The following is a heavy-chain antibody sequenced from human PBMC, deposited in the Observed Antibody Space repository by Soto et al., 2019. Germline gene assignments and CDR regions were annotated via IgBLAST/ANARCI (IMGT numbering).Heavy chain of an antibody. V-gene: IGHV3-30-3*01. J-gene: IGHJ4*02. CDR1: GFTFSSYA. CDR2: ISYDGSNK. D-gene: IGHD3-10*01. Sequence: QVQLVESGGGVVQPGRSLRLSCAASGFTFSSYAMHWVRQAPGKGLEWVAVISYDGSNKYYADSVKGRFTISRDNSKNALYLHMSGLRAGDTAVYDCAGFGQGLSIDYWGQGTLVTVSS. CDR3: AGFGQGLSIDY.